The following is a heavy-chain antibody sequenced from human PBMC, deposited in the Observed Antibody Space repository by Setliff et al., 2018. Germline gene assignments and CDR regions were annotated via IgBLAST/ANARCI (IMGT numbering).Heavy chain of an antibody. CDR1: GFTSDDYA. Sequence: PGGSLRLSCAASGFTSDDYAMHWVRQVPGKGLEWVSGISWNSAAIGYADSVKGRFTISRDNAQNSLYLEMNSLRAEDTALYYCARGGNNFWSGYLRRVYYYMDVWGKGTTVTAP. CDR2: ISWNSAAI. CDR3: ARGGNNFWSGYLRRVYYYMDV. V-gene: IGHV3-9*02. D-gene: IGHD3-3*01. J-gene: IGHJ6*03.